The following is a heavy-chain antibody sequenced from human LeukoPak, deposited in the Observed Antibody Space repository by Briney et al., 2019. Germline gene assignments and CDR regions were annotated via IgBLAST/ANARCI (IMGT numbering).Heavy chain of an antibody. D-gene: IGHD2-15*01. CDR2: ISSSGSGDNT. CDR1: GVTLSTYA. Sequence: GGSLRLSCAASGVTLSTYAMSWARQAPGKGLEWVSGISSSGSGDNTYYADSVKGRFTISRDNSKNTLYLQMNSLRAEDTAVYYCAICGGGSCPWGPFDPWGQGTLVTVSS. V-gene: IGHV3-23*01. J-gene: IGHJ5*02. CDR3: AICGGGSCPWGPFDP.